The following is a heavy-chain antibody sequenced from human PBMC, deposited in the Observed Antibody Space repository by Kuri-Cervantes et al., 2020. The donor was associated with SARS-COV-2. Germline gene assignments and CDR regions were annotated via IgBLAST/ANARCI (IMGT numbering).Heavy chain of an antibody. CDR2: ISYDGSNK. Sequence: LSLTCAASGFTFSSYAMHWVRQAPGKGLEWVAVISYDGSNKYYADSVKGRFTISRDNSKNTLYLQMNSLRAEDTAVYYCANRGALSGSYYYYYYYYMDVWGKGTTVTVSS. CDR1: GFTFSSYA. J-gene: IGHJ6*03. V-gene: IGHV3-30-3*01. D-gene: IGHD1-26*01. CDR3: ANRGALSGSYYYYYYYYMDV.